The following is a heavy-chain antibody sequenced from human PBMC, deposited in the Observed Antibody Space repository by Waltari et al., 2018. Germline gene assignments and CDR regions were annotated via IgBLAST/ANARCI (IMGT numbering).Heavy chain of an antibody. Sequence: QVQLVQSGAEVKKPGASVKVSCKASGYTFTSYYMHWVRQAPGQGLEWMGIINPSGGSTSYAKKFQGRVTRTRDTSTSTVYMELSSLRSEDTAVYYCARGAPGIAVAGTSVFDYWGQGTLVTVSS. CDR1: GYTFTSYY. J-gene: IGHJ4*02. CDR3: ARGAPGIAVAGTSVFDY. D-gene: IGHD6-19*01. CDR2: INPSGGST. V-gene: IGHV1-46*01.